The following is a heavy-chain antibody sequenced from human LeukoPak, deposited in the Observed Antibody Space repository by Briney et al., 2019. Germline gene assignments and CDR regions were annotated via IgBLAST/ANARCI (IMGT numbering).Heavy chain of an antibody. Sequence: GGSLRLSCAASGFTFSSYAMGWVRQAPGKGLEWVSAISGSGGSTYYADSVKGRFTISRDNSKNTLYLQMNSLRAEDTAVYYCAKRSPWTTVVTPGYYFDYWGQGTLVTVSS. CDR3: AKRSPWTTVVTPGYYFDY. CDR2: ISGSGGST. V-gene: IGHV3-23*01. D-gene: IGHD4-23*01. CDR1: GFTFSSYA. J-gene: IGHJ4*02.